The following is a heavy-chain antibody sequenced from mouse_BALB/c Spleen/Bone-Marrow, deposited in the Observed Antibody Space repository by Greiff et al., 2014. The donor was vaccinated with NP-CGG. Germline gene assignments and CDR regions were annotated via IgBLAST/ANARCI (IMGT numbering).Heavy chain of an antibody. Sequence: DVKLVESGAELVKPGASVKLSCTASGFNIKDTYMHWVKQRPEQGLEWIGRIDPANGNTKYDPKFQGKATITADTSSNTAYLQLSSLTSEDTAVYYCATYYYGSSGGFAYWGQGTLVTVSA. D-gene: IGHD1-1*01. J-gene: IGHJ3*01. V-gene: IGHV14-3*02. CDR3: ATYYYGSSGGFAY. CDR2: IDPANGNT. CDR1: GFNIKDTY.